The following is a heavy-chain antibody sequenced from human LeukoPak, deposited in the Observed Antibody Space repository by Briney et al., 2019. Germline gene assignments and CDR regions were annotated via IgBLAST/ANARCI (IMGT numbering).Heavy chain of an antibody. D-gene: IGHD3-22*01. V-gene: IGHV4-59*01. CDR3: ARDLTDSSGYSTSWFDP. CDR2: IYYSGST. Sequence: SETLSLTCTVSGGSISSYYWSWIRQPPGKGLEWIGYIYYSGSTNYNPSLKSRVTISVDTSKNQFSLKLSSVTAADTAVYYCARDLTDSSGYSTSWFDPWGQGTLVTVSS. CDR1: GGSISSYY. J-gene: IGHJ5*02.